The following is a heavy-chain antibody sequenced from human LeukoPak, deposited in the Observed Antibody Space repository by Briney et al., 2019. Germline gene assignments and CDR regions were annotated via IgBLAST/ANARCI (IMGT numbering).Heavy chain of an antibody. CDR2: INLSGSAQ. Sequence: GVSLRLSCSASGFAFSAYWMNWVRQTPGKGPEWVANINLSGSAQYYVDSVKGRCTISRDNAKSSLYLQMNSLRVEDTAVYYCAAWGLHNYWGQGTLVTVSS. CDR1: GFAFSAYW. CDR3: AAWGLHNY. J-gene: IGHJ4*02. D-gene: IGHD7-27*01. V-gene: IGHV3-7*01.